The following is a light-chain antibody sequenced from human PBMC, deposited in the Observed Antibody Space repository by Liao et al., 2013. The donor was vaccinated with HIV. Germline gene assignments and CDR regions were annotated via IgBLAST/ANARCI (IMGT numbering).Light chain of an antibody. CDR3: QAWDSSTGVV. J-gene: IGLJ2*01. CDR2: EDS. V-gene: IGLV3-1*01. CDR1: ELGDKY. Sequence: SFKLTQPPSVSVSAGQTASLTCFGYELGDKYVSWYQQRPGQSPFLVMHEDSKRPSGVPERFSGSNSGNTATLTVSGTQTMDEGDYYCQAWDSSTGVVFGGGTKLTVL.